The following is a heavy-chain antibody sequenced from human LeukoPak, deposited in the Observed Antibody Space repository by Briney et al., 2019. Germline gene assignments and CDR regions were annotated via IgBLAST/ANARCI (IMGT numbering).Heavy chain of an antibody. Sequence: ASVKVSCKASGYTFTHYYMHGVRQAPGQRVEWMGWINANSGGTKYAQNFQGRVTMTRDTSISTAYMELSRLRSDDTAVYYCANLRPFGCWGQGTLVTVSS. J-gene: IGHJ4*02. V-gene: IGHV1-2*02. CDR2: INANSGGT. CDR1: GYTFTHYY. CDR3: ANLRPFGC. D-gene: IGHD6-6*01.